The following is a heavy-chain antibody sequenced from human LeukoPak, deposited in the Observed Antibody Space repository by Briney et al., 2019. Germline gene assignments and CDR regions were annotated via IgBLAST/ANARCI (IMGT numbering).Heavy chain of an antibody. CDR2: INPNSGGT. V-gene: IGHV1-2*02. J-gene: IGHJ4*02. CDR1: GYTFTDYY. D-gene: IGHD6-13*01. Sequence: ASVKVSCKASGYTFTDYYMHWVRQAPGQGLEWLGWINPNSGGTNYAQKFQGRVTMTRDTSISTAYMELSRLRSDDTAVYYCARDRPPQLVRPFDYWGQGTLVTVSS. CDR3: ARDRPPQLVRPFDY.